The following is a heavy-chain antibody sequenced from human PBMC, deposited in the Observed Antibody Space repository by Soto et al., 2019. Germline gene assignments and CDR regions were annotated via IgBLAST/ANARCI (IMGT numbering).Heavy chain of an antibody. V-gene: IGHV3-23*01. Sequence: EVQLLESGGDLVQPEGSLRLSCAASGFTFSSYAMSWVRQAPGKGLEWVSGISGSGDTTYYADSVRGRFTISRDNSKNTLYLQLNCLRAEDTALYYCAKDQAAGGTISRYFQNWGQGTLVTVSS. CDR1: GFTFSSYA. CDR3: AKDQAAGGTISRYFQN. CDR2: ISGSGDTT. D-gene: IGHD6-13*01. J-gene: IGHJ1*01.